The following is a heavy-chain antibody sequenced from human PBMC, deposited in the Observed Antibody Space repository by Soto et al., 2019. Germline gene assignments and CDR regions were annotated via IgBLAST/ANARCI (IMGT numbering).Heavy chain of an antibody. CDR2: IIPIFGTA. Sequence: GASVKVSCKDSGGTFSSYAISWVRQAQGQGLEWMGGIIPIFGTANYAQKFQGRVTITADESTSTAYMELSSLRSEDTAVYYCARRYSSTTQPWNWFDPWGQGTLVTVSS. D-gene: IGHD6-13*01. J-gene: IGHJ5*02. CDR1: GGTFSSYA. V-gene: IGHV1-69*13. CDR3: ARRYSSTTQPWNWFDP.